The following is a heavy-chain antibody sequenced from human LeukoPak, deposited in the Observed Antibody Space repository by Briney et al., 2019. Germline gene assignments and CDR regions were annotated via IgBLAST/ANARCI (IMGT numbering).Heavy chain of an antibody. CDR1: GYTFTGYH. Sequence: ASVKVSCKASGYTFTGYHMHWVRQAPGQGLEWMGWINPNSGGTNYAQKFQGRVTMTRDTSISTAYMELSRLRSDDTAVYYCARERDGYKGSPVVDYWGQGTLVTVSS. CDR3: ARERDGYKGSPVVDY. D-gene: IGHD5-24*01. V-gene: IGHV1-2*02. CDR2: INPNSGGT. J-gene: IGHJ4*02.